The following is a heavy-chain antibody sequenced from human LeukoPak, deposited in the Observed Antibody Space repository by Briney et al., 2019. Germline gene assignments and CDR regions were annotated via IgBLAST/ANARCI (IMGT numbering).Heavy chain of an antibody. D-gene: IGHD6-13*01. CDR3: ACLAAAGTEFWFDP. CDR2: INPNSGGT. CDR1: GYTFTDYY. J-gene: IGHJ5*02. V-gene: IGHV1-2*06. Sequence: ASVKVSCKASGYTFTDYYMDWVRQAPGQGLEWMGRINPNSGGTNYAQKFQGRVTMTRDTSISTAYMELSRLRSDDTAVYYCACLAAAGTEFWFDPWGQGTLVTVSS.